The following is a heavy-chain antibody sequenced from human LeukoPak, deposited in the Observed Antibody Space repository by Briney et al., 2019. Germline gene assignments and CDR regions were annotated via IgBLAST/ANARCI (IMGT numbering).Heavy chain of an antibody. V-gene: IGHV4-34*01. CDR2: INHSGST. J-gene: IGHJ4*02. D-gene: IGHD6-19*01. CDR3: AREGAVAGTDGVDY. CDR1: GGSFSGYY. Sequence: SETLSLTCAVYGGSFSGYYWSWIRQPPGKGLEWIGEINHSGSTNYNPSLKSRVTISVDTSKNQFSLKLSSVTAADTAVYYCAREGAVAGTDGVDYWGQGTLVTVSS.